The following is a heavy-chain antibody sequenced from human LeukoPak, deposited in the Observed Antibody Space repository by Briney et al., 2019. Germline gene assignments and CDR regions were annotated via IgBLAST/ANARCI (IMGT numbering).Heavy chain of an antibody. CDR2: ISSIGGGT. Sequence: GGFLRLSCSASGFTFGTFAMHWVRQAPGKGLEYISTISSIGGGTDYADSVKGRFTISRDNSKNTLFLQMSSLRAEDTAVYYCVKFPDWWGQGTLVTVSS. J-gene: IGHJ4*02. CDR3: VKFPDW. V-gene: IGHV3-64D*09. CDR1: GFTFGTFA. D-gene: IGHD3/OR15-3a*01.